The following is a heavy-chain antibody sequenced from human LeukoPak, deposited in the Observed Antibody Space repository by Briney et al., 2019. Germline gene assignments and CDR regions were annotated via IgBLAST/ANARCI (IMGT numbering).Heavy chain of an antibody. CDR3: ARDTYLYYYGSGSSIRGDAFDI. D-gene: IGHD3-10*01. Sequence: SETLSLTCTVSGGSISSYYWSWIRQPAGKGLEWIGRIYTSGSTNYNPSLKSRVTMSVDTSKNQFSLKLSSVTAADTAVYCCARDTYLYYYGSGSSIRGDAFDIWGQGTMVTVSS. CDR1: GGSISSYY. V-gene: IGHV4-4*07. CDR2: IYTSGST. J-gene: IGHJ3*02.